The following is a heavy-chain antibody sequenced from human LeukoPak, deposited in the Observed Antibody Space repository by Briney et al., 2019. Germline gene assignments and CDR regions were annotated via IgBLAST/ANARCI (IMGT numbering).Heavy chain of an antibody. J-gene: IGHJ3*01. CDR1: GFTFSNYD. D-gene: IGHD5-24*01. Sequence: PGGPLRLSCSASGFTFSNYDMHWVRQEKGKGLEWVSSIGTGGHTYYAPSVKGRFTISRENAKNSLYLQMNSLRAGDTAIYYCTRGGLEAPCDVWGQGTMVAVSS. V-gene: IGHV3-13*01. CDR3: TRGGLEAPCDV. CDR2: IGTGGHT.